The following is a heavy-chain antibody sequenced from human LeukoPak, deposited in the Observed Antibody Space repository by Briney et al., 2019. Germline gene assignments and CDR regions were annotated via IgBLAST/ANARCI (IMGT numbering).Heavy chain of an antibody. CDR3: ARGVYPGCSGDRCVTIKNWFDP. D-gene: IGHD2-15*01. Sequence: SETLSLTCAVYGGSFSDYYWTWIRQSPGRGLEFIGEVHHGGGRYYAPSLKSRVTMSVDTSRNQFSLNLKSVTAADTAVYYCARGVYPGCSGDRCVTIKNWFDPWGHGTLVTVSS. J-gene: IGHJ5*02. CDR1: GGSFSDYY. CDR2: VHHGGGR. V-gene: IGHV4-34*01.